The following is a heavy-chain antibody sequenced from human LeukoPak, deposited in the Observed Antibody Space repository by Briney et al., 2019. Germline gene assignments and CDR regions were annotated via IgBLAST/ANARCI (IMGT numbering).Heavy chain of an antibody. V-gene: IGHV3-15*01. CDR3: TTVLYDILTGYQSPTWYYFDY. D-gene: IGHD3-9*01. Sequence: PGGSLRLSCAASGFTFSNAWMSWVRQAPGKGLEWVGRIKSKTDGGTTDYAASVKGRFTISRDDSKNTLYLQMNSLKTEDTAVYYCTTVLYDILTGYQSPTWYYFDYWGQGTLVTVSS. CDR1: GFTFSNAW. J-gene: IGHJ4*02. CDR2: IKSKTDGGTT.